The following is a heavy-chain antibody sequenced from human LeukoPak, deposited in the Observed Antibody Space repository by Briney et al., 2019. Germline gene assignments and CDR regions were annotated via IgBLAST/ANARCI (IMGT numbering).Heavy chain of an antibody. CDR3: ARGRCSGGSCPFGY. Sequence: SETLSLTCAVYGGSFSGYYWSWIRQPPGKGLEWIGEINHSGSTNYNPSLESRVTISVDTSKNQFSLKLSSVTAADTAVYYCARGRCSGGSCPFGYWGQGTLVTVSS. D-gene: IGHD2-15*01. J-gene: IGHJ4*02. V-gene: IGHV4-34*01. CDR2: INHSGST. CDR1: GGSFSGYY.